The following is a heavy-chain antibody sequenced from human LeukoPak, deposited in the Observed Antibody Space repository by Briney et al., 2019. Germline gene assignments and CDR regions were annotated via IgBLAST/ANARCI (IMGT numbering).Heavy chain of an antibody. CDR2: IKQDGSEK. CDR3: ARVRIGVNYDFWIDNWFDP. CDR1: GFTFSSYW. V-gene: IGHV3-7*01. Sequence: SGGSLRLSCAASGFTFSSYWMSWVRPAPGKGLEWVANIKQDGSEKYYVDSVKGRFTISRDNAKNSLYLQMNSLRAEDTAVYYCARVRIGVNYDFWIDNWFDPWGQGTLVTVSS. J-gene: IGHJ5*02. D-gene: IGHD3-3*01.